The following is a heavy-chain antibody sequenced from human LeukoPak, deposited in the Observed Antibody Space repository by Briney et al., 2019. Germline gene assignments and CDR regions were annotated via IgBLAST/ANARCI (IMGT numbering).Heavy chain of an antibody. CDR3: ARAQRSYYYYGVDV. J-gene: IGHJ6*02. Sequence: SETLSLTCTVSGGSISSSSYYWGWIRQPPGKGLEWIGYIYYSGSTNYNPSLKSRVTISVDTSKNQFSPKLSSVTAADTAVYYCARAQRSYYYYGVDVWGQGTTVTVSS. CDR2: IYYSGST. CDR1: GGSISSSSYY. V-gene: IGHV4-61*05.